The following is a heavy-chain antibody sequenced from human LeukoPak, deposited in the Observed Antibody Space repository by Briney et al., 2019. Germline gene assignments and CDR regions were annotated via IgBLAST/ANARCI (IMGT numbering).Heavy chain of an antibody. Sequence: SQTLSLTYAIAGDSVSSNSAAWNCIRQSPSRNLQWLGRTYYRSKWCNDYTVSVTSRITINPDTYKNQFSLQLNSVTPEDTAVYYCVRDPHGRGMDVWGQGTTVTVSS. J-gene: IGHJ6*02. V-gene: IGHV6-1*01. CDR1: GDSVSSNSAA. D-gene: IGHD4-17*01. CDR2: TYYRSKWCN. CDR3: VRDPHGRGMDV.